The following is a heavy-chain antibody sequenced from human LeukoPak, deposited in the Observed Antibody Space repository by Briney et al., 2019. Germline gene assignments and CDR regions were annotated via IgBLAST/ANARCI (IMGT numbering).Heavy chain of an antibody. CDR3: ARYASVRLRLGELSYSSYYFDY. CDR2: INPSGGST. V-gene: IGHV1-46*01. D-gene: IGHD3-16*02. Sequence: ASVKVSCKASGYTFTSYYMHWVRQAPGQGLEWMGIINPSGGSTSYAQKFQGRVTMTRDTSTSTVYMELSSLRSEDTAVYYCARYASVRLRLGELSYSSYYFDYWGQGTLVTVSS. J-gene: IGHJ4*02. CDR1: GYTFTSYY.